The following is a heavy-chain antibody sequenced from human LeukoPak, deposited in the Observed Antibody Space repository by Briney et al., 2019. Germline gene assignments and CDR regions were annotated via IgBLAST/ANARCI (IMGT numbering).Heavy chain of an antibody. Sequence: SETLSLTCTVSGASISSSTDYWGWIRQPPGKGLEWIGSIFYSGSTYYNPSLKSRVTISVDTSRNQFSLKLTSVTAADTAVYYCARDDVRGFLWGEGTRVSVS. J-gene: IGHJ4*02. CDR1: GASISSSTDY. V-gene: IGHV4-39*02. CDR3: ARDDVRGFL. CDR2: IFYSGST. D-gene: IGHD2/OR15-2a*01.